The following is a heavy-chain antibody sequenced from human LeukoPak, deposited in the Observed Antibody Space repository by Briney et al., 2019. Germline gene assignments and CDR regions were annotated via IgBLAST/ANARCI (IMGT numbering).Heavy chain of an antibody. D-gene: IGHD3-22*01. CDR1: GFTFSSYG. CDR2: IWYDGSNK. Sequence: SGGSLRLSCAASGFTFSSYGMHWVRQAPGKGLEWVAVIWYDGSNKYYADSVEGRFTISRDNSKNTLYLQMNSLRAEDTAVYYCATNYYDSSGHYSSRYYFDYWGQGTLVTVSS. CDR3: ATNYYDSSGHYSSRYYFDY. V-gene: IGHV3-33*01. J-gene: IGHJ4*02.